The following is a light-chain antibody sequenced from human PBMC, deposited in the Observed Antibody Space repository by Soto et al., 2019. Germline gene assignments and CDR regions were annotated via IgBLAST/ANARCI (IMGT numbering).Light chain of an antibody. J-gene: IGLJ3*02. Sequence: QSALTQPPSVSGSPGQSVTISCTGTSSDVGSYNRVSWYQQPPGTAPKLIIYEVTNRPSGVPVRFSGSKSANMASLTISGLQAEDEADYYCASYKSSRVWVFGGGTQLTVL. CDR3: ASYKSSRVWV. V-gene: IGLV2-18*02. CDR1: SSDVGSYNR. CDR2: EVT.